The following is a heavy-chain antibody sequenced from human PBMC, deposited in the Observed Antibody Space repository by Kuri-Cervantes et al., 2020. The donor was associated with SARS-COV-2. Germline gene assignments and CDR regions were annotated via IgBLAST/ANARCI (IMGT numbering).Heavy chain of an antibody. Sequence: GGSLRLSCKGSGYSFTSYWIGWVRQMPGKGLEWMGIIYPGDSDTRYSPSFQGQVTISADKSISTAYLQWSSLKASGTAMYYCARRLYGSSFDYWGQGTLVTVSS. CDR1: GYSFTSYW. J-gene: IGHJ4*02. V-gene: IGHV5-51*01. CDR3: ARRLYGSSFDY. D-gene: IGHD6-6*01. CDR2: IYPGDSDT.